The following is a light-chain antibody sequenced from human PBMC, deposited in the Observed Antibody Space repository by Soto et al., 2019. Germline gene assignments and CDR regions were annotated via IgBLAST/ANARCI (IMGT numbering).Light chain of an antibody. Sequence: EVVLTQSPGILSLSPGERATLSCRASQSISSSFIAWYQQKPGQAPRLLISGASGRATGIPDRFSASGSGTDFTLTIRGLEPEDFAVYYCQQYDNSPETFGQGTKVAIK. CDR3: QQYDNSPET. J-gene: IGKJ1*01. V-gene: IGKV3-20*01. CDR1: QSISSSF. CDR2: GAS.